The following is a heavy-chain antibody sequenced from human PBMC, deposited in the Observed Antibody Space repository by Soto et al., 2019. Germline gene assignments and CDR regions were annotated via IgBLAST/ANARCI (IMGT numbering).Heavy chain of an antibody. J-gene: IGHJ4*02. CDR3: ARGNVVVVNGLDY. CDR1: GGSISSGDYY. V-gene: IGHV4-30-4*01. D-gene: IGHD2-15*01. CDR2: IYYSGST. Sequence: KTSETLSLTCTVSGGSISSGDYYWSWIRQPPGKGLEWIGYIYYSGSTYYNPSLKSRVTISVDTSKNQFSLKLSSVTAADTAVYYCARGNVVVVNGLDYWGQGTLVTVPS.